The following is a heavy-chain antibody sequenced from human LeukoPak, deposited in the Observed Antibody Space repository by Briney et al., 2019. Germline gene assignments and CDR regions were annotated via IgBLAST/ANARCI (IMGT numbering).Heavy chain of an antibody. CDR3: ARGPLGDEFADAFDI. V-gene: IGHV1-18*01. J-gene: IGHJ3*02. CDR1: GYTFTSYG. D-gene: IGHD4-17*01. Sequence: ASVKVSCKACGYTFTSYGISWVRQAPGQGLEWMGWINAYNGNTNYAQKLQGRVTMTTDTSASTAYMELRSLRSDDTAVYYCARGPLGDEFADAFDIWGQGTMVTVSS. CDR2: INAYNGNT.